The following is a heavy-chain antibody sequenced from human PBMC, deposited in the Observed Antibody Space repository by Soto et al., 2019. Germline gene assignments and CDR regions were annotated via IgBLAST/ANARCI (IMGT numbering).Heavy chain of an antibody. J-gene: IGHJ4*02. D-gene: IGHD2-15*01. V-gene: IGHV3-23*01. CDR2: ISGSGGST. CDR1: GFTFSNYA. CDR3: AKDCNGGRCYVDY. Sequence: EVQLLESGGGLVQPGDSLRLSCVASGFTFSNYAMSWVRQAPGKGLEWVSAISGSGGSTYYADSVKGRFTISRDNSKKTLFLQMNSLRAEDTAVYYCAKDCNGGRCYVDYWGQGTLVTVSS.